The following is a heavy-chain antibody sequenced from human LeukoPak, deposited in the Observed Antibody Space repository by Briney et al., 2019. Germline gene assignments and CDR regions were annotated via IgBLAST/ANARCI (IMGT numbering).Heavy chain of an antibody. J-gene: IGHJ4*02. V-gene: IGHV4-39*02. CDR3: AREAILGTTVRGFDY. Sequence: SGTLSLTCTVSGGSISSSSYFWGWIRQPPGKGLEWIGSIFYSGSTYYNPSLNSRVTISIDTSKNQFSLRLSSVTAADTAVYYCAREAILGTTVRGFDYWGQGTLVTVSS. D-gene: IGHD4-17*01. CDR1: GGSISSSSYF. CDR2: IFYSGST.